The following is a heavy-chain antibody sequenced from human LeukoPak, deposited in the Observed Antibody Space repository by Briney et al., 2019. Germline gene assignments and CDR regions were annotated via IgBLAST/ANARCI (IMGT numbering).Heavy chain of an antibody. V-gene: IGHV3-21*01. J-gene: IGHJ4*02. CDR3: ARDTGPSDY. Sequence: KAGGSLRLSCAASGLIFSSHTMNWVRQAPGKGLEWVSSISSSSTYIDYADSVKGRFTISRDNAKSSLYLQMSSLRAEDTAVYYCARDTGPSDYWGQGTLVTVSS. CDR1: GLIFSSHT. CDR2: ISSSSTYI.